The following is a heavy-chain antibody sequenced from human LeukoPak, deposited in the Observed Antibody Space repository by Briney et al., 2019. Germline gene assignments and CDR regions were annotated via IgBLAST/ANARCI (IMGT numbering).Heavy chain of an antibody. CDR2: IRPSGGAT. Sequence: GGSLRLSCAATGFTFSTYAMTWVRQAPGTGLEWVSAIRPSGGATYYADSVKGRFTISRDNSKNTLFLQMNSLRAEDTAVYYCAKEGPETSTTHFDYWGQGTLVTVSS. V-gene: IGHV3-23*01. D-gene: IGHD5-24*01. CDR3: AKEGPETSTTHFDY. CDR1: GFTFSTYA. J-gene: IGHJ4*02.